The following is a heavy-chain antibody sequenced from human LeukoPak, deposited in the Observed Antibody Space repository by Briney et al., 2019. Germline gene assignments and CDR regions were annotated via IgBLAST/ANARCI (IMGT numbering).Heavy chain of an antibody. CDR1: GFTFSSCG. J-gene: IGHJ4*02. CDR2: IWYDGSNK. CDR3: ARLATHRTNGVCPAPLDH. Sequence: PGGSLRLSCAASGFTFSSCGMHWVRQAPGKGLEWVAVIWYDGSNKYYADSVKGRFTISRDNSKNTLYLQMNSLRAEDTAVYHCARLATHRTNGVCPAPLDHWGQGTLVTVSS. V-gene: IGHV3-33*01. D-gene: IGHD2-8*01.